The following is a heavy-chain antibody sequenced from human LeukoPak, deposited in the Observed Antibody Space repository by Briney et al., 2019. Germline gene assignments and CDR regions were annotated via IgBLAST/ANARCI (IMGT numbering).Heavy chain of an antibody. Sequence: PGGSLRLSCAASGFTFSNYDMHRVRQAPGKGLEWVSGIGTAGDIYYPGSVKGRFTISRENAKNSLYLQMNSLRAGDTAVYYCARDRGRYMDVWGKGTTVTISS. CDR1: GFTFSNYD. CDR2: IGTAGDI. D-gene: IGHD6-25*01. CDR3: ARDRGRYMDV. V-gene: IGHV3-13*01. J-gene: IGHJ6*03.